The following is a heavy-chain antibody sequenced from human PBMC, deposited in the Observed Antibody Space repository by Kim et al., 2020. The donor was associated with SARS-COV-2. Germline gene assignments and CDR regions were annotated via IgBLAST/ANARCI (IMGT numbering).Heavy chain of an antibody. CDR2: ISTTSSHT. CDR1: GFAFSDYF. V-gene: IGHV3-11*06. CDR3: AREYWGAPDY. Sequence: GGSLRLSCAASGFAFSDYFMSWIRQAPGKGLEWVSHISTTSSHTMYADSVKGRVTISSDNAKKSLYLQMNSLRPDNTAVYYCAREYWGAPDYWGQRTPVT. J-gene: IGHJ4*02. D-gene: IGHD2-8*02.